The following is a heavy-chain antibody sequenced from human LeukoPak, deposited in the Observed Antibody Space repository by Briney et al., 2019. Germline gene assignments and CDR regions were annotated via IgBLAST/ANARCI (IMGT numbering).Heavy chain of an antibody. Sequence: PGGSLRLSCAASGFTFSTYAMGWVRQAPGKGLEWVSSIKGSGGDPFYAHSVKGRFTISRDNSKNMLFLQLNSLRAEDSAVYYCAKGGHDFNPFYWWGQGTLVTVSS. CDR3: AKGGHDFNPFYW. CDR1: GFTFSTYA. D-gene: IGHD2-21*02. CDR2: IKGSGGDP. J-gene: IGHJ4*02. V-gene: IGHV3-23*01.